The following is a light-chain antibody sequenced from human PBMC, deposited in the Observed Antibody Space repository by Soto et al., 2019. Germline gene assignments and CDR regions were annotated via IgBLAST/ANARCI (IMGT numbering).Light chain of an antibody. CDR3: QQYGSSPRT. J-gene: IGKJ1*01. CDR1: QSVSSSY. Sequence: ENVLTQSPGTLSLSPGERATLSCRASQSVSSSYLAWYQQKPGQAPRLLIYDASSRATGIPDRFSGSGSGTDFTLTISRLEPEDFAVYFSQQYGSSPRTFGQGTKVEIK. CDR2: DAS. V-gene: IGKV3-20*01.